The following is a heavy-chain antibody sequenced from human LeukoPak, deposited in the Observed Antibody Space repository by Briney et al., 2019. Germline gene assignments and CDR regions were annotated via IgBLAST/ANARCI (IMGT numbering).Heavy chain of an antibody. V-gene: IGHV5-10-1*01. CDR2: IDPRDSYT. J-gene: IGHJ4*02. CDR1: GYSFTSYW. D-gene: IGHD2-2*01. Sequence: GESLRISCKGSGYSFTSYWISWVRQMPGKGLEWMGRIDPRDSYTNYSPSFQGHVTISADKSISTAYLQWSSLKASDTAMYYCARLGYCSSTSCSEVYWGQGTLVTVSS. CDR3: ARLGYCSSTSCSEVY.